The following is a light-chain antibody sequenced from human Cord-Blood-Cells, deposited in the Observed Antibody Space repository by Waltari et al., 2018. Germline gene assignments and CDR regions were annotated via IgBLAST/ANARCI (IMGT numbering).Light chain of an antibody. CDR2: WAS. CDR3: QQYYSTPLT. V-gene: IGKV4-1*01. Sequence: DIVMTQSPDSLDVSLGERDTINCKSSQRVLYSSNNKNYLASYQQKPGQPPKMLIYWASTRESGVPDRFSGSGSGTDFTLTISSLQAEDVAVYYCQQYYSTPLTFGQGTKVEIK. J-gene: IGKJ1*01. CDR1: QRVLYSSNNKNY.